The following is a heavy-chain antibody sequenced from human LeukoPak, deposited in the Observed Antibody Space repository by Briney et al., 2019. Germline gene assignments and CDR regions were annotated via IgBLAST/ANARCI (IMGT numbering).Heavy chain of an antibody. CDR2: ISAYNGNT. V-gene: IGHV1-18*01. Sequence: ASVKVSCKASGYMFSSYGITWVRQAPGQGLEWMGWISAYNGNTKSAQNLQGRVIMTTDTSTNTAHMELRSPRSDDTAVYYCARIASDGSGTNHYWGQGTQVIVSS. J-gene: IGHJ4*02. CDR3: ARIASDGSGTNHY. CDR1: GYMFSSYG. D-gene: IGHD3-10*01.